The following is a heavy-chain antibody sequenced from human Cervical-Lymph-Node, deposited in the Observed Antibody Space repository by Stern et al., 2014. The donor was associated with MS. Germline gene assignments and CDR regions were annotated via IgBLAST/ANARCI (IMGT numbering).Heavy chain of an antibody. D-gene: IGHD6-13*01. Sequence: VQLVQSGAEVKRPESSVKVSCKASGGSLSTLDISWVRQAPGQGLEWVGEIKPLFGTANYAQKVKGRVTITADESTSTVYMELSSLKSEDTAIYFCARHQAGIAANWGQGTLVTVTS. CDR1: GGSLSTLD. V-gene: IGHV1-69*01. J-gene: IGHJ4*02. CDR3: ARHQAGIAAN. CDR2: IKPLFGTA.